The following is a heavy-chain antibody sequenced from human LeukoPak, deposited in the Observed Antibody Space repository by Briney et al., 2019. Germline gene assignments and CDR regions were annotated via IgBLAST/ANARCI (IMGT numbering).Heavy chain of an antibody. D-gene: IGHD3-22*01. V-gene: IGHV1-2*02. CDR3: ARDYYDSSGYYTPFDY. CDR1: GYTFTGYY. Sequence: ASVKVSCKASGYTFTGYYMHWVRQAPGQGLEWMGWINPNSGGTNYAQKFQGRVTMTRDTSISTAYMELSRLRSDDTAVYYCARDYYDSSGYYTPFDYWGPGDLVTVSS. CDR2: INPNSGGT. J-gene: IGHJ4*02.